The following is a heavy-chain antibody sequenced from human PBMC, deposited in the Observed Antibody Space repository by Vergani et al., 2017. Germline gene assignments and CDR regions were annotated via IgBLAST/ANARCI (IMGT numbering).Heavy chain of an antibody. CDR1: GFTFSSYS. V-gene: IGHV3-21*01. Sequence: EVQLVETGGGLVKPGGSLRLSCAASGFTFSSYSMNWVRQAPGKGLEWVSSISSSSSYIYYADSVKGRFTISRDNAKNSLYLQMNSLRAEDTAVYYCARDSGYDFGYFDIWGQGTMVTVSS. J-gene: IGHJ3*02. CDR2: ISSSSSYI. D-gene: IGHD5-12*01. CDR3: ARDSGYDFGYFDI.